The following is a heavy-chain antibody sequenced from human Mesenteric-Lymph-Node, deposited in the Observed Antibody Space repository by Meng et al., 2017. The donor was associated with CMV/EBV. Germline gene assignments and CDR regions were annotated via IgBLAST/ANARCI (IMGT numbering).Heavy chain of an antibody. V-gene: IGHV1-2*02. D-gene: IGHD6-13*01. CDR2: INPNTGVA. CDR3: VRDQLVSSSYYYFYGMDV. J-gene: IGHJ6*02. CDR1: GYTFTDYY. Sequence: ASVKVSCKASGYTFTDYYMHWVRQAPGQGLEWMAWINPNTGVAGYAQKFQGRVTVTRDTSISTVYVDLSSLTSDDTAVYYCVRDQLVSSSYYYFYGMDVWGQGTTVTVSS.